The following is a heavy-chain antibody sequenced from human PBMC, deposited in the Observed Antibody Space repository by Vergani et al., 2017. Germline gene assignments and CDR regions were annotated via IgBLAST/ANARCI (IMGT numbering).Heavy chain of an antibody. D-gene: IGHD3-9*01. Sequence: QVRLQESGPGLVKPSQILSLTCNVSGASISRGDHYWSWVRQPPGKGLEWIAFIYHTGSAFYNPSLKSRVVMSLDTSTNLFSLRLTSVIAAATAVYYCAGGDVLTGFYGRAYFDLWGQGTLVTVSS. CDR3: AGGDVLTGFYGRAYFDL. CDR1: GASISRGDHY. V-gene: IGHV4-30-4*08. CDR2: IYHTGSA. J-gene: IGHJ4*02.